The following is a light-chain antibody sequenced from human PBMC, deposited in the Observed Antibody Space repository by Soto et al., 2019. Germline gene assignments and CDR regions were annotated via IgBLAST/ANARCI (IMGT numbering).Light chain of an antibody. J-gene: IGLJ3*02. CDR2: DDS. CDR1: SSDVGTYKP. V-gene: IGLV2-23*01. Sequence: QSALAQPASVSWSPGQSITISCTGTSSDVGTYKPVSWYQQHPGKAPKVIIYDDSKRPSGVSNRFSGSKSGNTASLTISGLQAEDEADYYCCSFAGSSTWFGGGTK. CDR3: CSFAGSSTW.